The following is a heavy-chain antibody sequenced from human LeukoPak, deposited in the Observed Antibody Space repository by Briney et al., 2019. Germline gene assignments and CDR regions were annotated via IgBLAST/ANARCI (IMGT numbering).Heavy chain of an antibody. CDR3: ARDRSYEGLNWFDP. V-gene: IGHV4-59*01. CDR2: IYYSGST. D-gene: IGHD5-18*01. CDR1: GFTFDDYG. J-gene: IGHJ5*02. Sequence: AGGSLRLSCAASGFTFDDYGMSWIRQPPGKGLEWIGYIYYSGSTNYNPSLKSRVTISVDTSKNQFSLKLSSVTAADTAVYYCARDRSYEGLNWFDPWGQGTLVTVSS.